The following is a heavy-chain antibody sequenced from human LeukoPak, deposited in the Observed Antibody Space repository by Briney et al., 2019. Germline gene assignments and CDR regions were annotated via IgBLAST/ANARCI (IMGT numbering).Heavy chain of an antibody. J-gene: IGHJ4*02. CDR2: IIPIFGTA. CDR3: AREPDGRGQLADY. Sequence: SVKVSCKASGGTFSSYAISWVRQAPGQGLEWMGGIIPIFGTANYAQKFQGRVTMTRDTSTSTVYMELSSLRSEDTAVYYCAREPDGRGQLADYWGQGTLVTVSS. V-gene: IGHV1-69*05. D-gene: IGHD6-6*01. CDR1: GGTFSSYA.